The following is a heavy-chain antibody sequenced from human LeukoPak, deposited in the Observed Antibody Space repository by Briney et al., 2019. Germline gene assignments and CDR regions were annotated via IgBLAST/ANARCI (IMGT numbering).Heavy chain of an antibody. J-gene: IGHJ5*02. D-gene: IGHD2-15*01. CDR3: ARQKSRYCSGGSCYSGMYNWFDP. Sequence: SDTLSLTCTLSGGSISISSYYWGWIRQPPGKGLEWIGSIYYSGSTYYNPSLKSRVTISVDTSKNQFSLKLSSVTAGDTAVYYCARQKSRYCSGGSCYSGMYNWFDPWGEGTLVTVSS. CDR2: IYYSGST. CDR1: GGSISISSYY. V-gene: IGHV4-39*01.